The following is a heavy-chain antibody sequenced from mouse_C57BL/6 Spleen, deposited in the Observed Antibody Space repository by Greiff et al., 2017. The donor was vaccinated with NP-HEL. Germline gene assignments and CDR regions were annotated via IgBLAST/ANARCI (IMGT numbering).Heavy chain of an antibody. J-gene: IGHJ2*01. CDR3: TRTVITTVEAGFDY. Sequence: VQVVESGAELVRPGASVTLSCKASGYTFTDYEMHWVKQTPVHGLEWIGAIDPETGGTAYNQKFKGKAILTADKSSSTAYMELRSLTSEDSAVYYCTRTVITTVEAGFDYWGQGTTLTVSS. CDR1: GYTFTDYE. D-gene: IGHD1-1*01. V-gene: IGHV1-15*01. CDR2: IDPETGGT.